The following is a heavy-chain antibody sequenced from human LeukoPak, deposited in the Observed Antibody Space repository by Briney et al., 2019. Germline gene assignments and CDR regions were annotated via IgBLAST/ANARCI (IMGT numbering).Heavy chain of an antibody. Sequence: KPGLPLRLSCAASGFTFSSYCMNRVRQATGKEKELVLSFSSSSSYIYYADSVKGRFTISRDNAKNSLYLQMNSLRAEDTAVYYCARDRQVLRYFDWLPDHVGFDYWGQGTLVTVSS. J-gene: IGHJ4*02. V-gene: IGHV3-21*01. CDR1: GFTFSSYC. CDR3: ARDRQVLRYFDWLPDHVGFDY. CDR2: FSSSSSYI. D-gene: IGHD3-9*01.